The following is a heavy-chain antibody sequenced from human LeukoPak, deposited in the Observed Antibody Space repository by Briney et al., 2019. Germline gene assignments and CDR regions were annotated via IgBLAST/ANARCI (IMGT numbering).Heavy chain of an antibody. CDR2: ISYDGSDK. CDR1: GFTFSTYD. CDR3: AKDFGEAAFDI. D-gene: IGHD3-10*01. V-gene: IGHV3-30*18. Sequence: GGSLRLSCAASGFTFSTYDMHWVRQAPGKGLEWVAIISYDGSDKYYADSVKGRFTNSRDNSMNTLYLQMNSLRAEDTAVYYCAKDFGEAAFDIWGQGTMVTVSS. J-gene: IGHJ3*02.